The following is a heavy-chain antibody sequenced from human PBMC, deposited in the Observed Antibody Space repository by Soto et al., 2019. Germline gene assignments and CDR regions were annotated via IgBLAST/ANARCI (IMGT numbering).Heavy chain of an antibody. J-gene: IGHJ4*02. CDR1: GYTFTSYS. D-gene: IGHD1-26*01. CDR2: ITAGNGNT. V-gene: IGHV1-3*01. CDR3: ARENFQQTGSYYDY. Sequence: ASVKVSCKAPGYTFTSYSIHWVRQAPGQRLEWLGWITAGNGNTQYSQNFQGRVTITRDTSASTAYMDLSSLRSEDSAVYYCARENFQQTGSYYDYWGQGTLVTVSS.